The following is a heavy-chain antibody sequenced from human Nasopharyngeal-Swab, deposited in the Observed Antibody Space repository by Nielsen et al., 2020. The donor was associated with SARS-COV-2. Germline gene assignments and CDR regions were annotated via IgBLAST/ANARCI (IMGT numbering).Heavy chain of an antibody. CDR3: AKDKAYTGLITMGTSDAFDI. Sequence: GESLKISCAASGFTFSGYAMSWVRQAPGKGLEWVSAISGSGGSTYYADSVKGRFTISRDNSKNTLYLQMNSLRAEDTAVYYCAKDKAYTGLITMGTSDAFDIWGQGTMVTVSS. V-gene: IGHV3-23*01. D-gene: IGHD3-10*01. CDR2: ISGSGGST. J-gene: IGHJ3*02. CDR1: GFTFSGYA.